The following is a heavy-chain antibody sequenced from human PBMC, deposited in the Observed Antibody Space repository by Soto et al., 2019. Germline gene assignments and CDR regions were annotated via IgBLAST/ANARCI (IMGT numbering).Heavy chain of an antibody. Sequence: GGSLRLSCAASGFTFSSYAMHWVRQAPGKGLEWVAVISYDGSNKYYADSVKGRFTISRDNSKNTLYLQMNSLRAEDTAVYYCARYRPVRQQQLVRYYYYCMDVSGKSTTVTVSS. D-gene: IGHD6-13*01. J-gene: IGHJ6*04. CDR1: GFTFSSYA. CDR2: ISYDGSNK. CDR3: ARYRPVRQQQLVRYYYYCMDV. V-gene: IGHV3-30-3*01.